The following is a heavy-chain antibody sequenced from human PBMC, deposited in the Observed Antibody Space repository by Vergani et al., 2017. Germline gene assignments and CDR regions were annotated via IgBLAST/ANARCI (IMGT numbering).Heavy chain of an antibody. V-gene: IGHV4-59*01. Sequence: QVQLQESGPGLVKPSETLSLTCTVSGGSISSYYWSWIRQPPGKGLEWIGYIYYSGSTNYNPSLKSRVTISVDTSKNQFSLKLSSVTAADTAVYYCARGGYSGYPEHDWGQGTLVTVSS. CDR1: GGSISSYY. CDR2: IYYSGST. J-gene: IGHJ4*02. D-gene: IGHD5-12*01. CDR3: ARGGYSGYPEHD.